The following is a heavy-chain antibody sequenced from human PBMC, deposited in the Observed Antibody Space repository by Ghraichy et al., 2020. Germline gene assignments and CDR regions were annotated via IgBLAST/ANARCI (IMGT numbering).Heavy chain of an antibody. Sequence: SGPTLVKPTQTLTLTCTVSGFSLSTTGVSVHWIRQPPGKALEGLALIYWDNNKRYSPSLKSRLTITKDTSKNQVVLTLTNIDPVDTATYYCAHRRLFCSGGTCFDPWGQGTLVTVSS. CDR2: IYWDNNK. CDR3: AHRRLFCSGGTCFDP. V-gene: IGHV2-5*02. CDR1: GFSLSTTGVS. D-gene: IGHD2-15*01. J-gene: IGHJ5*02.